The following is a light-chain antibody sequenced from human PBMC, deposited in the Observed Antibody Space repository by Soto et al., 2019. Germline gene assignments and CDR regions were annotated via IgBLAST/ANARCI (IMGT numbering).Light chain of an antibody. J-gene: IGLJ1*01. CDR2: DVT. V-gene: IGLV2-11*01. CDR1: SSDVGGFNY. CDR3: CSCAGSYTYV. Sequence: QSALTQPRSVSGSPGQSVTLSCTGTSSDVGGFNYVSWYQQHPGKAPKLMIYDVTKRPSGVPDRFSGSKSGNTASLTISVLQAEDEVDYCCCSCAGSYTYVFGTGTKLTLL.